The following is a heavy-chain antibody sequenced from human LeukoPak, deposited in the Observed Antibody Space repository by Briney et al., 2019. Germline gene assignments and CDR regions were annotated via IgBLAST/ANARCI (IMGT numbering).Heavy chain of an antibody. V-gene: IGHV4-39*07. CDR2: MVYSGST. D-gene: IGHD2-2*02. J-gene: IGHJ4*02. CDR1: GDSISSSSYY. Sequence: SETLSLTCTVSGDSISSSSYYWGWIRQPPGKGLEYIGSMVYSGSTYYNASLKSRVTISVDMSKNQFSLNLTSVTAADTAVYYCARFLGYCSSTSCYTGGDDYWGQGTLVTVSS. CDR3: ARFLGYCSSTSCYTGGDDY.